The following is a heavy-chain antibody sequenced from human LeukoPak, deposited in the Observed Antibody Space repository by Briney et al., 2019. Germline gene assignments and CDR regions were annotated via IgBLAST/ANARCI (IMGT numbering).Heavy chain of an antibody. Sequence: GGSLRLSCAASGFTFSSYSMNWVRQAPGKGLEWVGRIKSKTDGGTTDYAAPVKGRFTISRDDSKNTLYLQMNSLKTEDTAVYYCSAGSPFDYWGQGILVTVSS. V-gene: IGHV3-15*01. CDR1: GFTFSSYS. CDR2: IKSKTDGGTT. CDR3: SAGSPFDY. D-gene: IGHD3-10*01. J-gene: IGHJ4*02.